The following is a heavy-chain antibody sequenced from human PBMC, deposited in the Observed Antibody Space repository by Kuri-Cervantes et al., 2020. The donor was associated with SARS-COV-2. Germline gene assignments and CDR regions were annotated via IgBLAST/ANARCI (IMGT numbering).Heavy chain of an antibody. CDR2: IIPIFGTA. CDR1: GGTFSSYA. V-gene: IGHV1-69*05. Sequence: SVKVSFKASGGTFSSYAISWVRQAPGQGLEWMGGIIPIFGTANYAQKLQGRVTMTTDTSTSTAYMELRSLRSDDTAVYYCARDRGSSGWSWVYYYYGMDVWGKGTTVTVSS. D-gene: IGHD6-19*01. CDR3: ARDRGSSGWSWVYYYYGMDV. J-gene: IGHJ6*04.